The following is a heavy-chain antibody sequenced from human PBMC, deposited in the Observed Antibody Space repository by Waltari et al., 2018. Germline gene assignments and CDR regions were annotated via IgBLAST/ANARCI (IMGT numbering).Heavy chain of an antibody. J-gene: IGHJ1*01. CDR2: SNPHSCRT. D-gene: IGHD6-19*01. V-gene: IGHV1-2*06. CDR3: AREGGSGC. CDR1: GYTLTGYY. Sequence: QVQLVQSGAEVKKPGASVKVSCQAPGYTLTGYYMQWVRQGPGQGLEWMGRSNPHSCRTTYAQKFQGRVTMTRETSFSTAYMELSGLRSDDTAVYYCAREGGSGCWGQGTLVTVSS.